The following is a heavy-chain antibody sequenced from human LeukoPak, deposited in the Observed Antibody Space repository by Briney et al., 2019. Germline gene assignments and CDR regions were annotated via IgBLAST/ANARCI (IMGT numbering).Heavy chain of an antibody. CDR1: GGSIRSSYYY. J-gene: IGHJ4*02. D-gene: IGHD1-1*01. V-gene: IGHV4-39*01. CDR3: ARFLTGNDFDY. Sequence: PSETLSLTCTVSGGSIRSSYYYWGWIRQPPGKGLEWIGSIYDSGSTYYNPSLKSRVTISVDTSKNQFSLKLNSVTAADTAVYYCARFLTGNDFDYWGQGTLVTVSS. CDR2: IYDSGST.